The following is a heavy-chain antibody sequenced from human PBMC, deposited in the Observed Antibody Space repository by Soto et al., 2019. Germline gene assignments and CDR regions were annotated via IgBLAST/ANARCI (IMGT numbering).Heavy chain of an antibody. CDR1: GGSFSGYY. Sequence: LLRQSQTLSLTCAVYGGSFSGYYWSWIRQPPGKGLEWIGEINHSGSTNYNPSLKSRVTISVDTSKNQFSLKLSSVTAADTAVYYCARFTSIAARGDYWGQGTLVTVSS. V-gene: IGHV4-34*01. CDR2: INHSGST. CDR3: ARFTSIAARGDY. D-gene: IGHD6-6*01. J-gene: IGHJ4*02.